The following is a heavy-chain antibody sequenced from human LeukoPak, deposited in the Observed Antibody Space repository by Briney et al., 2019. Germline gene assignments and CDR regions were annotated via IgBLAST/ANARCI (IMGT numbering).Heavy chain of an antibody. V-gene: IGHV4-34*01. J-gene: IGHJ3*02. CDR3: QRCHLWPSGPFYN. CDR2: INHGGFT. D-gene: IGHD2-15*01. CDR1: GASVSGYV. Sequence: SETLFLTSTRSGASVSGYVSIWIRQSPGKGLEWIGEINHGGFTNYNPSLKSRVTISVDTSRNQITLRLSSLTAADTAVYFYQRCHLWPSGPFYNWGQGTVVAVSS.